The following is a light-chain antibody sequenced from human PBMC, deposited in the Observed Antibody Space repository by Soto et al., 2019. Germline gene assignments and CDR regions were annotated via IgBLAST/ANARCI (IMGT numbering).Light chain of an antibody. J-gene: IGKJ1*01. CDR1: QSVSSN. V-gene: IGKV3-15*01. CDR3: HQYNDWPRT. CDR2: RAS. Sequence: EIVMTQSPATLSVSPGEGATLSCRASQSVSSNLAWYQQKPAQAPRLLIYRASTRATGIPARFSGSGYGTEFTLTISSLQSEDFAVYYCHQYNDWPRTFGQGTKVEIK.